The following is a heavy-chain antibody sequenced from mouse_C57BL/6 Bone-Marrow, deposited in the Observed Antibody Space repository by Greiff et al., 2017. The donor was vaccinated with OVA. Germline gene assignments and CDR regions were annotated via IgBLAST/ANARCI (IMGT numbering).Heavy chain of an antibody. J-gene: IGHJ2*01. CDR3: ARYGSYYFDY. CDR2: ISNGGGST. D-gene: IGHD2-10*02. CDR1: GFTFSDYY. V-gene: IGHV5-12*01. Sequence: EVQLVESGGGLVQPGGSLKLSCAASGFTFSDYYMYWVRPTPEKRLEWVAYISNGGGSTYYPDTVKGRFTISRDNAKNTLYLQMSRLKSEDTAMYYCARYGSYYFDYWGQGTTLTVSS.